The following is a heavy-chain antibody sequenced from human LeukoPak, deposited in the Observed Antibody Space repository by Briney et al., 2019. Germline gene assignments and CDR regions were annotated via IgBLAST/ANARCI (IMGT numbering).Heavy chain of an antibody. CDR3: ARDQVMYYYGSGSYYPSTY. D-gene: IGHD3-10*01. J-gene: IGHJ4*02. V-gene: IGHV3-21*04. Sequence: SLKGRFTISRDSARNSLFLQMNSLTSDDTAVYYCARDQVMYYYGSGSYYPSTYWGQGTLVTVSS.